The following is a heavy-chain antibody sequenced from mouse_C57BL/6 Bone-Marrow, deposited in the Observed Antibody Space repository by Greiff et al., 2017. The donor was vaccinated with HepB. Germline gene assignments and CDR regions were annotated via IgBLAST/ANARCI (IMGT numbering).Heavy chain of an antibody. V-gene: IGHV1-82*01. J-gene: IGHJ2*01. Sequence: QVQLQQSGPELVKPGASVKISCKASGYAFSSSWMNWVKQRPGKGLEWIGRIYPGDGDTNYNGKFKGKATLTADKSSSTAYMQLSSLTSEDSAVSFCARLRRGFLDYWGQGTTLTVSS. CDR2: IYPGDGDT. CDR3: ARLRRGFLDY. D-gene: IGHD2-12*01. CDR1: GYAFSSSW.